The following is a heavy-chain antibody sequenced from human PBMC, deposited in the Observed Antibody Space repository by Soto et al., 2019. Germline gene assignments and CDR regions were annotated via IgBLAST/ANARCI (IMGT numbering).Heavy chain of an antibody. Sequence: EVQLVESGGGLVQPGGSLRLSCAASGFTVSSNYMSWVRQAPGKGLEWVSVIYSGGSTYYADSVKGRFTISRDNSKNTLYLQMNSLRAEDTAVYYCARDGGTHSHPMDVWGQGTTVTVSS. D-gene: IGHD2-15*01. CDR1: GFTVSSNY. V-gene: IGHV3-66*01. J-gene: IGHJ6*02. CDR2: IYSGGST. CDR3: ARDGGTHSHPMDV.